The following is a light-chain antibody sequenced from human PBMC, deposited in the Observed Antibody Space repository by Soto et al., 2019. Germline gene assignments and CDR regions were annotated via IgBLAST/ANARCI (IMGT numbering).Light chain of an antibody. Sequence: EILMTQSPATLSVSPGEGATLSCRASQIVSSNLAWYQQKPGQAPRILIYGASTRATGIPARCSGSGSGTEFTLTISSLQSEDFAVYYCQQCNNWPRTFGQGTKVDIK. CDR1: QIVSSN. CDR2: GAS. J-gene: IGKJ1*01. CDR3: QQCNNWPRT. V-gene: IGKV3-15*01.